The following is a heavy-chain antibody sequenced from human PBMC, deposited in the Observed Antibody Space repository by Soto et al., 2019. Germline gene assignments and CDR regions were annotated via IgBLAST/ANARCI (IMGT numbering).Heavy chain of an antibody. CDR3: ARDLDVWSGYYLFDY. CDR2: IWLDGVNK. CDR1: GFTFSSYG. J-gene: IGHJ4*02. D-gene: IGHD3-3*01. Sequence: QVQLVESGGGVVQPGRSLRLSCAASGFTFSSYGMHWVRQAPGKGLGGVAFIWLDGVNKYYADSVKGRFTISRDNSKNTLYLQMNSLRAEDTAIYYCARDLDVWSGYYLFDYWGQGTLVTVSS. V-gene: IGHV3-33*01.